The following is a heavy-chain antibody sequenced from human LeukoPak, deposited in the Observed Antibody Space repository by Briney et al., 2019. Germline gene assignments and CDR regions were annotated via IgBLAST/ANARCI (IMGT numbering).Heavy chain of an antibody. Sequence: GGSLRLSCAASGFIFSSYTLNWVRLAPGKGLEWVSSISSSSSYIYYADSVKGRFTISRDNAKNSMYLQMNSLRAEDTAVYYCARDPESGEGFDPWGQGTLVTVSS. D-gene: IGHD3-10*01. CDR3: ARDPESGEGFDP. V-gene: IGHV3-21*01. CDR1: GFIFSSYT. J-gene: IGHJ5*02. CDR2: ISSSSSYI.